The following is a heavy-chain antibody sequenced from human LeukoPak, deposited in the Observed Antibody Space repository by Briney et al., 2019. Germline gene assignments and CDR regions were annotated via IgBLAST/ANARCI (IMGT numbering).Heavy chain of an antibody. D-gene: IGHD4-17*01. CDR3: AKDGQTHTVTTLWRVYYFDY. Sequence: GGSLRLSCAASGSTFSSYGMHWVRQAPGKGLEWVAFIRYDGSNKYYTDSMKGRFTISRDNSKNTLYLQTNSLRAEDTAVYYCAKDGQTHTVTTLWRVYYFDYWGQGTLVTVSS. V-gene: IGHV3-30*02. CDR2: IRYDGSNK. J-gene: IGHJ4*02. CDR1: GSTFSSYG.